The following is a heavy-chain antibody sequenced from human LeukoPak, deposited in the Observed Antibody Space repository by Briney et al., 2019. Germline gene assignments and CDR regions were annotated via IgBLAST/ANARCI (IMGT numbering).Heavy chain of an antibody. V-gene: IGHV3-23*03. D-gene: IGHD1-26*01. J-gene: IGHJ6*02. Sequence: GGSLRLSCAASRFTFSNYGMSWVRQAPGKGLEWVSVIYSGGSIYYADSVKGRFTISRDNSRNTLYLQMNSLRAEDTAVYYCARERRELFEVGGYNYYARDVWGQGTTVTVSS. CDR3: ARERRELFEVGGYNYYARDV. CDR1: RFTFSNYG. CDR2: IYSGGSI.